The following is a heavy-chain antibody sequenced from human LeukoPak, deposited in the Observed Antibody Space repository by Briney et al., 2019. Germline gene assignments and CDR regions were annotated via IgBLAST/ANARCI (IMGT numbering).Heavy chain of an antibody. CDR3: ARDYGSSGYYLGMDV. Sequence: AASVKVSCKASGYTFTSYGISWVRQAPGQGLEWMAWISAYNGNTNYAQKFQGWVTMTRDTSISTAYMELSRLRSDDTAVYYCARDYGSSGYYLGMDVWGQGTTVTVSS. J-gene: IGHJ6*02. CDR2: ISAYNGNT. D-gene: IGHD3-22*01. CDR1: GYTFTSYG. V-gene: IGHV1-18*01.